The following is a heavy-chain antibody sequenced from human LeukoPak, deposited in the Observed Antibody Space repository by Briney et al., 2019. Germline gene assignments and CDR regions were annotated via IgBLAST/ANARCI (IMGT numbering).Heavy chain of an antibody. V-gene: IGHV3-48*04. Sequence: PGGSLRLSCAASGFTFSSYSMNRVRQAPGKGLEWVSYISSSSSTIYYADSVKGRFTISRDNAKNSLYLQMNSLRAEDTAVYYCARDLIVVVPAAIQRYMDVWGKGTTVTVSS. D-gene: IGHD2-2*02. CDR1: GFTFSSYS. CDR3: ARDLIVVVPAAIQRYMDV. J-gene: IGHJ6*03. CDR2: ISSSSSTI.